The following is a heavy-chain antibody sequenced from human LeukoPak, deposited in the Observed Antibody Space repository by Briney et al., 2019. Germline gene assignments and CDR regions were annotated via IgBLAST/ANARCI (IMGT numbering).Heavy chain of an antibody. D-gene: IGHD2-21*02. J-gene: IGHJ6*02. Sequence: GGSLRLSCAASGFTVSSNYMGWVRQAPGKGLEWVSVIYSGGSTYYADSVKGRFTISRDNSKNTLYLQMNSLRAEDTAVYYCARDPTDYYYYGMDVWGQGTTVTVSS. CDR3: ARDPTDYYYYGMDV. CDR1: GFTVSSNY. CDR2: IYSGGST. V-gene: IGHV3-66*01.